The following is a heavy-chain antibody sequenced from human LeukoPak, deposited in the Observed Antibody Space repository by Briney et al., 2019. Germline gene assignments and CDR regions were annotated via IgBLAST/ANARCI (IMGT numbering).Heavy chain of an antibody. CDR2: IYPRDGST. V-gene: IGHV1-46*01. D-gene: IGHD2-15*01. Sequence: GASVKVSCKASGYTFTSNYIHWVRQAPGQGLEWMGMIYPRDGSTSYAQKFQGRVTVTRDTSTSTVYMELSSLRSEDTAVYYCARDFVVNCSGGSCQDYYYYYGMDVWGQGTTVTVSS. CDR1: GYTFTSNY. J-gene: IGHJ6*02. CDR3: ARDFVVNCSGGSCQDYYYYYGMDV.